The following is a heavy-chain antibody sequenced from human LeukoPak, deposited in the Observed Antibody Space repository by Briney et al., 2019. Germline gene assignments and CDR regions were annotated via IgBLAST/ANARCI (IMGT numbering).Heavy chain of an antibody. D-gene: IGHD3-22*01. CDR3: AKRGVVIRVILVGFHKEAYYFDS. Sequence: GGSLRLSCAASGFTFSNAWMSWVRQAPGKGLEWVGRIKSKTDGGTTDYAAPVKGRFTISRDDSKNTLYLQMNSLRVEDTAVYFCAKRGVVIRVILVGFHKEAYYFDSWGQGALVTVSS. V-gene: IGHV3-15*01. J-gene: IGHJ4*02. CDR2: IKSKTDGGTT. CDR1: GFTFSNAW.